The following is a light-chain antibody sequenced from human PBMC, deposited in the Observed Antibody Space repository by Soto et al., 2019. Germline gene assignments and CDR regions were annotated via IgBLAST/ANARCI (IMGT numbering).Light chain of an antibody. CDR2: EAS. CDR1: ENISRW. V-gene: IGKV1-5*01. Sequence: DIQMTQSPSTLSASVGDRVTITCRASENISRWLAWYQQKPGKAPKVLIYEASSLSSGVPSRLGGSGSGTEFTLTISGVQPDDFATYYCQQYNSYSPYTFGQGTKLDIK. CDR3: QQYNSYSPYT. J-gene: IGKJ2*01.